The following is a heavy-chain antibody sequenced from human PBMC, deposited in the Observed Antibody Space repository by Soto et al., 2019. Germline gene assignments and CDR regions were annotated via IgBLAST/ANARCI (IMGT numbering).Heavy chain of an antibody. CDR2: ISIGSSTI. Sequence: EVQLVESGGGLVKPGGSLRLSCEASGFTFSSNGMNWVRQAPGKGLEWVSFISIGSSTINYADSVRGRFTISRDNAKNSLYLQMNSLRDEDTAVYYCARDGGVYDSDIRTHIPHLDAWGQGTLVTVSS. D-gene: IGHD3-22*01. V-gene: IGHV3-48*02. CDR1: GFTFSSNG. CDR3: ARDGGVYDSDIRTHIPHLDA. J-gene: IGHJ5*02.